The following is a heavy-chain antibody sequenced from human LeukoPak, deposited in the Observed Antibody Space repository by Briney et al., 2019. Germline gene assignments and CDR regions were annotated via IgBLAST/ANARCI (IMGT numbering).Heavy chain of an antibody. CDR1: GXTFSSYE. CDR3: ARAYDY. J-gene: IGHJ4*02. Sequence: GGSLRLSCAASGXTFSSYEMNWVRQAPGKGLEWVSYISSCGSSIHYADSVKGRFTISRDNAKNSLYLQMNSLRAEDTAVYYCARAYDYWGQGTPVTVSA. CDR2: ISSCGSSI. V-gene: IGHV3-48*03.